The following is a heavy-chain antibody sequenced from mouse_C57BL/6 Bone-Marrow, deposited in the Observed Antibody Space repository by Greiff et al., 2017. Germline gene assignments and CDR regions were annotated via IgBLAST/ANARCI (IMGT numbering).Heavy chain of an antibody. V-gene: IGHV1-81*01. D-gene: IGHD1-1*01. CDR2: IYPRSGNT. CDR1: GYTFTSYG. Sequence: QVQLQQSGAELARPGASVKLSCKASGYTFTSYGISWVKQRTGQGLEWIGEIYPRSGNTYYNEKFKGKATLTADKSSSTAYMELRSLTSEDSAVYFCARGIYYGSSYDWFAYWGQGTLVTVSA. J-gene: IGHJ3*01. CDR3: ARGIYYGSSYDWFAY.